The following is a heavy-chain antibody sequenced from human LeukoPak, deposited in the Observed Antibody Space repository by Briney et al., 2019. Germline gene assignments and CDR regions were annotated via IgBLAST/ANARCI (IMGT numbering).Heavy chain of an antibody. V-gene: IGHV3-11*05. CDR2: ISSGTINHS. J-gene: IGHJ4*02. Sequence: GGTLRLSCKASGFVFGDYYMNWIRQAPGKGLECLSYISSGTINHSNYADSVKGRFTISRDNARNSLYLQMNSLRAEDTAVYYCAKEFCSGGSCYIGYWGQGTLVTVSS. CDR1: GFVFGDYY. D-gene: IGHD2-15*01. CDR3: AKEFCSGGSCYIGY.